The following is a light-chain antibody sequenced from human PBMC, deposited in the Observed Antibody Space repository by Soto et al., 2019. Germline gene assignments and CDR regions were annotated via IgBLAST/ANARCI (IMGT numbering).Light chain of an antibody. Sequence: DIQMTQSPSTLSGSVGDRVTITCRASQTISSWLAWYQQKPGKAPKLLIYKASTLKSGVPSRFSGSGSGTEFPLTISSLQPDDFANYYSQPYNSYSEAFGQRTKVELK. J-gene: IGKJ1*01. V-gene: IGKV1-5*03. CDR1: QTISSW. CDR3: QPYNSYSEA. CDR2: KAS.